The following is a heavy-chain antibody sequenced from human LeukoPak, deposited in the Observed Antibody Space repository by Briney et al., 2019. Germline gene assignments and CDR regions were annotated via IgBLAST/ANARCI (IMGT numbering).Heavy chain of an antibody. V-gene: IGHV4-4*07. CDR2: IYTSGST. CDR1: GGSISSYY. D-gene: IGHD4-17*01. CDR3: ARHYGDYAWSAFDI. J-gene: IGHJ3*02. Sequence: SETLSLTCTVSGGSISSYYWSWTRQPAGKGLEWIGRIYTSGSTNYNPSLKSRVTISVDTSKNQFSLKLSSVTAADTAVYYCARHYGDYAWSAFDIWGQGTMVTVSS.